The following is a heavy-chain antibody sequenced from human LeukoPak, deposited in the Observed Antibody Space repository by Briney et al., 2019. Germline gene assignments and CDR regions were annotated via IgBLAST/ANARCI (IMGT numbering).Heavy chain of an antibody. CDR3: ARVRRRTTGYSDFDH. V-gene: IGHV4-59*02. CDR1: GDSVSSYY. Sequence: PSETLSLTCTVSGDSVSSYYWSWLRQPPGKGLEWIGYISDSGSTNYNPSLKSRVTISVDTSKNQFSLKLSSVTAADTAVYFCARVRRRTTGYSDFDHWGQGSLVTVSS. CDR2: ISDSGST. J-gene: IGHJ4*02. D-gene: IGHD3-9*01.